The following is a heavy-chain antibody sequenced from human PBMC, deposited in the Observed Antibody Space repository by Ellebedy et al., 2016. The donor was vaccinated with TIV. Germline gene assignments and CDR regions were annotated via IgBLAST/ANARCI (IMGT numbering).Heavy chain of an antibody. V-gene: IGHV3-30*03. D-gene: IGHD2-21*01. CDR3: ARSQGVLWGWNFDY. CDR2: ISYDGSNK. J-gene: IGHJ4*02. CDR1: GFTFSSYG. Sequence: GESLKISXAASGFTFSSYGMHWVRQAPGKGLEWVAVISYDGSNKYYADSVKGRFTISRDNSKNTLYLQMNSLRAEDTAVYYCARSQGVLWGWNFDYWGQGTLVTVSS.